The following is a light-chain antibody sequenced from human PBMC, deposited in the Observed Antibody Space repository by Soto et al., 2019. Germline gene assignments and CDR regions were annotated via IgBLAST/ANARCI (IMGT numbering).Light chain of an antibody. CDR2: KAS. Sequence: DIQMTQSPSTLSASVGDGVTITCRASQSISSWLAWYQQKPGKAPKLLIFKASTLKSGVPSRFSGSGSGTEFTLTISSLQPDDFATYYCQQYDTYSPTFGQGTKVEI. J-gene: IGKJ1*01. CDR3: QQYDTYSPT. CDR1: QSISSW. V-gene: IGKV1-5*03.